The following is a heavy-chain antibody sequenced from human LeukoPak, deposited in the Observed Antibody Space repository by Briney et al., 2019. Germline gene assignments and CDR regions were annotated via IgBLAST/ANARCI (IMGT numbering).Heavy chain of an antibody. CDR2: IIPILGIA. Sequence: ASVKVSCKASGGTFSSYAIGWVRQAPGQGLEWMGRIIPILGIANYAQKFQGRVTITADKSTSTAYMELSSLRSEDTAVYYCARTYYDILTGYQHSGFDYWGQGTLVTVSS. CDR3: ARTYYDILTGYQHSGFDY. CDR1: GGTFSSYA. D-gene: IGHD3-9*01. J-gene: IGHJ4*02. V-gene: IGHV1-69*04.